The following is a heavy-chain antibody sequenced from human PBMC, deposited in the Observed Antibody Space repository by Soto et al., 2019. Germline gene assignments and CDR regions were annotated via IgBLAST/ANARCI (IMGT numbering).Heavy chain of an antibody. CDR3: ASSYGTSWYGDY. Sequence: QVQLVQSGAEVKKPGSSVKASCKASGGTFNNYAITWVRQAPGQGLEWMGGLIPVLGTPNYAQRFQGRVTITADESTSTAYMELNSLRSEDTAVYYCASSYGTSWYGDYWGQGTLITVSS. CDR1: GGTFNNYA. CDR2: LIPVLGTP. V-gene: IGHV1-69*01. D-gene: IGHD6-13*01. J-gene: IGHJ4*02.